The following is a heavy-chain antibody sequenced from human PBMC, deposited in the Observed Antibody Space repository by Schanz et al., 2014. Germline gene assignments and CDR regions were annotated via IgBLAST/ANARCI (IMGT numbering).Heavy chain of an antibody. D-gene: IGHD4-17*01. Sequence: QVQLVQSGAEVKKPGASVKVSCKVSGYSLNELSMHWVRQAPGRGLEWMGGFHHEDGDTVYAQKFQGRVNMTRHTYISTAYMELSSLRSEDTAVYYCARAPVTVGPYHYYMDVWGKGTTVTVSS. CDR2: FHHEDGDT. CDR1: GYSLNELS. CDR3: ARAPVTVGPYHYYMDV. J-gene: IGHJ6*03. V-gene: IGHV1-24*01.